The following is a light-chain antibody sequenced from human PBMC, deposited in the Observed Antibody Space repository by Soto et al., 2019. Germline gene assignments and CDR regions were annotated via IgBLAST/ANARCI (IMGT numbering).Light chain of an antibody. CDR2: EVS. CDR1: SSDVGNYKY. V-gene: IGLV2-14*01. J-gene: IGLJ1*01. CDR3: QSYDSSLSGSGV. Sequence: QSVLTQPASVSGSPGQSITISCTGTSSDVGNYKYVSWYQQHPGKAPKLMIYEVSNRPSGVSNRFSGSKSGTSASLAITGLQAEDEADYYCQSYDSSLSGSGVFGTGTKVTVL.